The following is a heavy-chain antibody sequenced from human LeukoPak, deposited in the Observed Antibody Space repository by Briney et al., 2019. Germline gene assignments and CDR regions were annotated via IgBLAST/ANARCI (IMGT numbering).Heavy chain of an antibody. J-gene: IGHJ6*02. CDR2: ISFTGST. D-gene: IGHD3-10*01. CDR3: ARDSGYGMDV. CDR1: GGSISSYY. Sequence: RTSETLSLTCTVSGGSISSYYWTWIRQPPGKGLEWIGYISFTGSTNYNPSLKSRVTISLDTSKNQFSLKLNSVTAADTATYYCARDSGYGMDVWGQGTTVTVSS. V-gene: IGHV4-59*01.